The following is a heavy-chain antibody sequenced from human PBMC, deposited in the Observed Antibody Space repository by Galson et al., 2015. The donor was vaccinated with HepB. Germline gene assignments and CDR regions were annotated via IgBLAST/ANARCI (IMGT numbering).Heavy chain of an antibody. CDR3: AKAASPTPLYDFWSGYHYYFDY. D-gene: IGHD3-3*01. Sequence: SLRLSCAASGFTFSSYAMSWVRQAPGKGLEWVSAISGSGGSTYYADSVKGRFTISRDNSKNTLYLQMNSLRAEDTAVYYCAKAASPTPLYDFWSGYHYYFDYWGQGTLVTVSS. CDR1: GFTFSSYA. V-gene: IGHV3-23*01. J-gene: IGHJ4*02. CDR2: ISGSGGST.